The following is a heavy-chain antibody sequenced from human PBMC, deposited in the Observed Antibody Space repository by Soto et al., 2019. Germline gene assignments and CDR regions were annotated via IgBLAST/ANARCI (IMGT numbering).Heavy chain of an antibody. D-gene: IGHD6-6*01. Sequence: GGSLRLSCAASGFTFSSYWMSWVRQAPGKGLEWVANIKQDGSEKYYVDSVKGRFTISRDNAKNSLYLQMNSLRAEDTAVYYCGRGPPPPMYSSSYYFDYWGQGTLVTVSS. V-gene: IGHV3-7*01. CDR2: IKQDGSEK. CDR3: GRGPPPPMYSSSYYFDY. J-gene: IGHJ4*02. CDR1: GFTFSSYW.